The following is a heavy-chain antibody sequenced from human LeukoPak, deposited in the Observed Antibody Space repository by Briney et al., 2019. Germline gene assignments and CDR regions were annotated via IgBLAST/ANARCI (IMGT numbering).Heavy chain of an antibody. CDR1: GFTFSDYY. CDR3: AREYSSGWYRSFDY. J-gene: IGHJ4*02. Sequence: GGSLRLSCAASGFTFSDYYMSWIRQAPGKGLEWVSYISSSGSTIYYADSVKGRFTISRDNAKNSLYLQMNSLRAEDTAVYYCAREYSSGWYRSFDYWGQGTLVTVSS. V-gene: IGHV3-11*01. D-gene: IGHD6-19*01. CDR2: ISSSGSTI.